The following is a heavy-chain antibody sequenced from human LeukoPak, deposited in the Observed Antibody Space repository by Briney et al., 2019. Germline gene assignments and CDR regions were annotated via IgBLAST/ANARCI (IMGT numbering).Heavy chain of an antibody. CDR2: INPNSGGT. V-gene: IGHV1-2*02. D-gene: IGHD6-13*01. Sequence: ASVKVSCKASGYTFTGYYMHWVRQAPGQGPEWMGWINPNSGGTNYAQKFQGRVTMTRDTSISTAYMELSRLRSGDTAVYYCARDIGYSSSWYQHWGQGTLVTVSS. CDR3: ARDIGYSSSWYQH. J-gene: IGHJ1*01. CDR1: GYTFTGYY.